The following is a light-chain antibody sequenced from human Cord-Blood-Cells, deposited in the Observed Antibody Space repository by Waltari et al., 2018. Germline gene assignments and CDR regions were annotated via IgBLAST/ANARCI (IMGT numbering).Light chain of an antibody. CDR3: QSYESSNHVV. CDR1: SGSIASNY. CDR2: ADN. J-gene: IGLJ2*01. Sequence: NFMLTQPHSVSESPGKTVTISCTRSSGSIASNYVQWYQQRPGSSPTTVIYADNQRPSRVTDRFSGTIDSSSNSASLTISGLKTEDEADYYCQSYESSNHVVFGGRTKLTVL. V-gene: IGLV6-57*01.